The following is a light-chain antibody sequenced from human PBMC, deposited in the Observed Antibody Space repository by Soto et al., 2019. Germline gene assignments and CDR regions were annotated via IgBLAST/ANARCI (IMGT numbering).Light chain of an antibody. CDR1: QSVSSSY. CDR2: GAS. Sequence: EIVLSQSPGTVSLSPGERATLSCRASQSVSSSYLAWYQQKPGQAPRLLIYGASNRATGIPDRFSGSGSGTDFTLTISRLEPEDFAVYYCQQYGSSGTFGQGTKVAIK. V-gene: IGKV3-20*01. CDR3: QQYGSSGT. J-gene: IGKJ1*01.